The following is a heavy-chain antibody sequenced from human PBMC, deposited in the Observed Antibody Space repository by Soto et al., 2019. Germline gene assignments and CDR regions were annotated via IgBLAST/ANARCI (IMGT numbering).Heavy chain of an antibody. CDR2: ISYDGSNK. CDR3: AKVPPRGGYSSGWYL. V-gene: IGHV3-30*18. CDR1: GFTFSRYG. J-gene: IGHJ4*02. D-gene: IGHD6-19*01. Sequence: GGSLRLSCAASGFTFSRYGMHWVRQAPGKGLEWVAVISYDGSNKYYADSVKGRFTISRDNSKNTLYLQMNSLRAEDTAVYYCAKVPPRGGYSSGWYLWGQGTLVTVSS.